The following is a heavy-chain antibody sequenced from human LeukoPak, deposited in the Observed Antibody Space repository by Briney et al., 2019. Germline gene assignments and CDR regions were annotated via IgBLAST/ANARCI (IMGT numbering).Heavy chain of an antibody. Sequence: SETLSLTCTVSGGSISSYTYYWVWIRQPPRKGLEWIGSIYYSGSTNYNPSLKSRVTISVDTSKNQFSLKLSSVTAADTAVYYCARGLVVPALIRVYYYGMDVWGQGTTVTVSS. CDR3: ARGLVVPALIRVYYYGMDV. CDR1: GGSISSYTYY. J-gene: IGHJ6*02. CDR2: IYYSGST. V-gene: IGHV4-39*07. D-gene: IGHD2-2*01.